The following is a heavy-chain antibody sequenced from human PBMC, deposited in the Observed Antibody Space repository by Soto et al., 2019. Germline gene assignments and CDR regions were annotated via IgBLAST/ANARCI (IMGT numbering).Heavy chain of an antibody. J-gene: IGHJ6*03. D-gene: IGHD5-12*01. CDR2: ISAYNGNT. CDR3: ARDLRGYDYNYYYYYMDV. Sequence: ASVKVSCKASGYTFTSYVSSWVRQAPGQGLEWMGWISAYNGNTNYAQKLQGRVTMTTDTSTSTAYMELRSLRSDDTAVYYCARDLRGYDYNYYYYYMDVWGKGTTVTVSS. V-gene: IGHV1-18*01. CDR1: GYTFTSYV.